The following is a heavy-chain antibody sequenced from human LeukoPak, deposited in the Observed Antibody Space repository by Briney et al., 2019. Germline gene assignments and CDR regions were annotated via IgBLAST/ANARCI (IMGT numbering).Heavy chain of an antibody. V-gene: IGHV3-48*01. J-gene: IGHJ6*02. CDR3: ARNTQGSYYYGMDV. Sequence: GGSLRLSCVASGFTFGKYWMSWVRQAPGKGLEWVSYISTSSTIYYADSVKGRFTISRDNAKNSLYLQMNSLRAEDTAVYYCARNTQGSYYYGMDVWGQGTTVTVSS. CDR2: ISTSSTI. D-gene: IGHD3-10*01. CDR1: GFTFGKYW.